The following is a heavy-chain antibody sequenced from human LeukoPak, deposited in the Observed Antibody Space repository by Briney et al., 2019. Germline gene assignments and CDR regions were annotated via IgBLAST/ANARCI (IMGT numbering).Heavy chain of an antibody. D-gene: IGHD1-14*01. CDR3: AGGANHPWFDY. CDR1: GFTFSYYY. Sequence: GGSLRLSCAASGFTFSYYYMSWIRQAPGKGLEWVSYISSSSSYTNYADSVKGRFTISRDNAKNSLYLQMNSLRAEETSVYYCAGGANHPWFDYWGQGALVTVSS. J-gene: IGHJ4*02. CDR2: ISSSSSYT. V-gene: IGHV3-11*06.